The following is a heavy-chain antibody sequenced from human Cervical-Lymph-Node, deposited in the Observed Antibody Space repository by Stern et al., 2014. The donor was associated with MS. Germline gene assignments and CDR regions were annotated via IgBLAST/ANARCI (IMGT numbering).Heavy chain of an antibody. V-gene: IGHV2-5*01. CDR2: IYWNDDK. CDR3: SLDPGY. CDR1: GFSLNTRGVG. J-gene: IGHJ4*02. Sequence: ESGPTLVKPTQTLTLTCTFSGFSLNTRGVGVGWIRQPPGKALEWLALIYWNDDKRYSPSLKSRLTITKDTSRSQVVLTITKLDPVDTATYFCSLDPGYWGQGILVTVS.